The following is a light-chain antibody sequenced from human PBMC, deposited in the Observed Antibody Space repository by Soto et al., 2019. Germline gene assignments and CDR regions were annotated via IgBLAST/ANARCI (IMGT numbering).Light chain of an antibody. CDR1: QSARGF. CDR2: DAL. J-gene: IGKJ5*01. V-gene: IGKV3-11*01. CDR3: QQRSNWPPIA. Sequence: EIVLTHTPATLSLSPGARATLYCRASQSARGFLAWYQQKPGQAPRLLIYDALTRATGIPARFSGSGSGTDFTLTISSLEPEDFAVYYCQQRSNWPPIAFGQGTRLEIK.